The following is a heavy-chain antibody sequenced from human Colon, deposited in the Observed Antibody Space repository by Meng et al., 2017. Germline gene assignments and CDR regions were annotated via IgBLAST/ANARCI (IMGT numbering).Heavy chain of an antibody. CDR1: GFTFSTYD. CDR2: ISRNSGDI. Sequence: GESLKISCAASGFTFSTYDMNWVRQAPGKGLEWVASISRNSGDIYYADSVKGRFTISRSNSKNSLYLEMISLRAEDTAVYYCARPDFYYNGMAVWGQGNTVNGAS. J-gene: IGHJ6*02. V-gene: IGHV3-21*01. CDR3: ARPDFYYNGMAV.